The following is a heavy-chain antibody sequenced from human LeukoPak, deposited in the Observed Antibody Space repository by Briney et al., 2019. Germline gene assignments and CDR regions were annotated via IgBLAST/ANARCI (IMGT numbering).Heavy chain of an antibody. J-gene: IGHJ2*01. CDR3: RAAVAGDYFDL. D-gene: IGHD6-19*01. V-gene: IGHV3-73*01. Sequence: GGSLRLSCAASGFTLSGAAMHWVRQVSGKGLEWLGRIRSKADSYTTAYAASVKGRFTVSRDDSKNTAYLQMNSLKTEDTAVYYCRAAVAGDYFDLWGRAPLVTVPS. CDR1: GFTLSGAA. CDR2: IRSKADSYTT.